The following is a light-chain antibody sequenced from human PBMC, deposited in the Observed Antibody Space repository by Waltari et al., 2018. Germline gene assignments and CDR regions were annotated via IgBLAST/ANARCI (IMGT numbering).Light chain of an antibody. CDR3: QHYVRLPAT. Sequence: EVVLTQSPGTLSLSPGERATLACRASQRVGTSLAWYQQEPGQAPRLLIYGASRRATGIPDRFSGSGSGTDFSLTISRLEPEDFAVYYCQHYVRLPATFGQGTKVEI. J-gene: IGKJ1*01. CDR2: GAS. CDR1: QRVGTS. V-gene: IGKV3-20*01.